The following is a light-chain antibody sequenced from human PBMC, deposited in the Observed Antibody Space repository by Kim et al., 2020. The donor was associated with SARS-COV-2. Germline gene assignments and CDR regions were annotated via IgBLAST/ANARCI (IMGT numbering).Light chain of an antibody. Sequence: QSVPISCTGTSSDVGGYNYVSWYQQHPSKAPKLMIYDVSKRPSGVPDRFSGSKSGNTASLTISGLQAEDEADYYCCSYAGSYTFVVFGGGTQLTVL. CDR3: CSYAGSYTFVV. V-gene: IGLV2-11*01. CDR2: DVS. CDR1: SSDVGGYNY. J-gene: IGLJ2*01.